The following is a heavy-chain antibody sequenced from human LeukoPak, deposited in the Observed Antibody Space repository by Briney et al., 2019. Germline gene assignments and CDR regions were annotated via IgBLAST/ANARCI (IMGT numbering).Heavy chain of an antibody. D-gene: IGHD3-22*01. Sequence: PSETLSLTCTVSGGSISTGDYYWSWIRQPPGKGLEYIGYIYYGGSTYYNPSLKSRITISVDTSKNQFSLKLSSVPAADTAVYYCAVGHYYHSSGYLFDSWGQGTLVTVSS. CDR2: IYYGGST. J-gene: IGHJ4*02. CDR1: GGSISTGDYY. CDR3: AVGHYYHSSGYLFDS. V-gene: IGHV4-30-4*01.